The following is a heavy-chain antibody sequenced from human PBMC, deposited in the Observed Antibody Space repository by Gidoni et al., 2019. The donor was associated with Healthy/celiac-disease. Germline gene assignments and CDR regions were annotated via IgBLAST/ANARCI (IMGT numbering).Heavy chain of an antibody. J-gene: IGHJ6*02. CDR2: IYTSGST. V-gene: IGHV4-61*02. D-gene: IGHD4-17*01. CDR3: ARASLDYGDYGYYYYYGMDV. CDR1: GGSISSGSYY. Sequence: QVQLQESGPGLVKPSQTLSLTCTVSGGSISSGSYYWSWIRQPAGKGLEWIGRIYTSGSTNYNPSLKSRVTMSVDTSKNQFSLKLSSVTAADTAVYYCARASLDYGDYGYYYYYGMDVWGQGTTVTVSS.